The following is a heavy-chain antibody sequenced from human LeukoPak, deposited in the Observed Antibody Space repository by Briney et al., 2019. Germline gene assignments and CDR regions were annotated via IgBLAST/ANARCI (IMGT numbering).Heavy chain of an antibody. CDR1: GFTFSNAW. J-gene: IGHJ4*02. CDR2: IKSKTDGGTT. V-gene: IGHV3-15*01. D-gene: IGHD3-16*02. Sequence: SGGSLRLSCAASGFTFSNAWMSWVRQAPGKGLEWVGRIKSKTDGGTTDYAAPVKGRFTISRDDSKNTLYLQMNSLKTEDTAVYYCTTDQSEVSYYDYVWGSYRYDYWGQGTLVTVSS. CDR3: TTDQSEVSYYDYVWGSYRYDY.